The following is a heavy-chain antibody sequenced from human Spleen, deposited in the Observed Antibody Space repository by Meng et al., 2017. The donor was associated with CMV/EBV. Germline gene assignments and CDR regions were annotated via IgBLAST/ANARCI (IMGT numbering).Heavy chain of an antibody. CDR2: VSSSGTYI. J-gene: IGHJ4*02. CDR3: ARDFVVGGLDY. Sequence: GESLKISCAVSGVTLTSYTMHWVRQAPGKALEWVSSVSSSGTYISYADSVKGRFTVSRDIGKVSAYLQMNSLRVEDTAVYYCARDFVVGGLDYWGQGTLVTVSS. CDR1: GVTLTSYT. D-gene: IGHD1-26*01. V-gene: IGHV3-21*06.